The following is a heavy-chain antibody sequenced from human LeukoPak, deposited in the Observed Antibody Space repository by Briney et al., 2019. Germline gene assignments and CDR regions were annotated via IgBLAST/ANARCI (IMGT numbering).Heavy chain of an antibody. D-gene: IGHD3-22*01. J-gene: IGHJ4*02. CDR2: INHSGFT. V-gene: IGHV4-34*01. CDR1: GVSFSGYY. Sequence: SETLSLTCAIYGVSFSGYYWSWIRQPPGKGLEWIGEINHSGFTNYNPSLKSRVTISEDPSKNQFSLKLSSVTAADTAVYYCARGPPRDYDSSGFYYNYWGQGTLVTVSS. CDR3: ARGPPRDYDSSGFYYNY.